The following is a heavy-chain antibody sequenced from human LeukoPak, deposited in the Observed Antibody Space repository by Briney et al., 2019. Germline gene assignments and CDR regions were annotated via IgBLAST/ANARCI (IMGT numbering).Heavy chain of an antibody. CDR2: IYYSGST. D-gene: IGHD3-10*01. V-gene: IGHV4-39*01. CDR1: GGSISSSSYY. J-gene: IGHJ4*02. CDR3: ARRGRGYYGSGSYLDY. Sequence: SETLSLTCTVSGGSISSSSYYWGWIRQPPGKGLEWIGSIYYSGSTYYNPSLKSRVTISVDTSKNQFSLKLSSVPAADTAVYYCARRGRGYYGSGSYLDYWGQGTLVTVSS.